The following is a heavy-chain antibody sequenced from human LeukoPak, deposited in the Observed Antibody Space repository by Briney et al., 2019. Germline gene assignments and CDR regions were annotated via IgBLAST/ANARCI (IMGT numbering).Heavy chain of an antibody. CDR3: ARVLSSRAYDLGDY. Sequence: GASVKVSCKASGYTFTGYYMHWVRQAPGQGLEWMGWINPNSGGTNYAQKFQGRVTMTRDTSTSTVYMELSSLRSEDTAVYYCARVLSSRAYDLGDYWGQGTLVTVSS. D-gene: IGHD2-21*01. V-gene: IGHV1-2*02. CDR2: INPNSGGT. J-gene: IGHJ4*02. CDR1: GYTFTGYY.